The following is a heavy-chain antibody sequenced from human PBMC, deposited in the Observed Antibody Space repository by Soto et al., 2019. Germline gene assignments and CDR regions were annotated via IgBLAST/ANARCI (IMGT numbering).Heavy chain of an antibody. J-gene: IGHJ4*02. V-gene: IGHV3-21*06. CDR1: GFTFTRYS. CDR3: ARESEDLTSNFDY. Sequence: GGSLRLSCAASGFTFTRYSMNWVRQAPGKGLEWVSSISSTTNYIYYGDSMKGRFTISRDNAKNSLYLGMNSLRAEDTAVYYCARESEDLTSNFDYWGQGTLVTVSP. CDR2: ISSTTNYI.